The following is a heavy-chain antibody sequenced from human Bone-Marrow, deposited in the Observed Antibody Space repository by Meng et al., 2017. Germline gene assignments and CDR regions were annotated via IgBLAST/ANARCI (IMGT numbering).Heavy chain of an antibody. Sequence: GRRQESGRVLLRPGQRLPLPCSVSAGSINSAVYYWSWIRQHPGRGLEWIGYIYYTENTYYNPSLKSPMTISLDKSKNQFSLKLNSVTVADTAVYYCARGRASCSSGGCSLGWFDPWGQGTLVTVSS. V-gene: IGHV4-31*01. D-gene: IGHD2-15*01. CDR2: IYYTENT. CDR3: ARGRASCSSGGCSLGWFDP. J-gene: IGHJ5*02. CDR1: AGSINSAVYY.